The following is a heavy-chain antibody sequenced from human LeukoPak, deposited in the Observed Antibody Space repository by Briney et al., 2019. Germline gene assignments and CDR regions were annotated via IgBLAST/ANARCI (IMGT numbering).Heavy chain of an antibody. Sequence: GGSLRLSCAASGFTFSYYSMNWVRQAPGKGLEWVSSISGSSNYIFYGDSVKGRFTISRDSAKNALYLQMNSLRAEDTAVFYCAKPRGATRYYFDYWGQGALVTVSS. CDR3: AKPRGATRYYFDY. J-gene: IGHJ4*02. D-gene: IGHD1-26*01. V-gene: IGHV3-21*04. CDR2: ISGSSNYI. CDR1: GFTFSYYS.